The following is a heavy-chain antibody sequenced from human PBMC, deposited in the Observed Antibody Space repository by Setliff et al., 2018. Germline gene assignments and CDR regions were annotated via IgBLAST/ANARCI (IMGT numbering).Heavy chain of an antibody. CDR3: ARAGSRYSFYFDS. Sequence: PGGSLRLSCAASGFSLSTYSMSWVRQAPGKGLEWVSSISSTSRYIYYADSVQGRFTISRDNAKNSLYLQVNSLIPEDTAVYYCARAGSRYSFYFDSWGQGTLVTVSS. D-gene: IGHD3-10*01. CDR1: GFSLSTYS. CDR2: ISSTSRYI. V-gene: IGHV3-21*01. J-gene: IGHJ4*02.